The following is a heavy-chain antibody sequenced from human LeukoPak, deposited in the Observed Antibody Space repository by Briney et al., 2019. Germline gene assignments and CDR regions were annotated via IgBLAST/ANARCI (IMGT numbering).Heavy chain of an antibody. CDR3: ARGRNDYDYVWGSPRVFDY. Sequence: SETLSLTCAVYGGSFSGYYWSWIRQPPGKGLGWIGEINHSGSTNYNPSLKSRVTISVDTSKNQFSLKLSSVTAADTAVYYCARGRNDYDYVWGSPRVFDYWGQGTLVTASS. CDR1: GGSFSGYY. V-gene: IGHV4-34*01. J-gene: IGHJ4*02. D-gene: IGHD3-16*01. CDR2: INHSGST.